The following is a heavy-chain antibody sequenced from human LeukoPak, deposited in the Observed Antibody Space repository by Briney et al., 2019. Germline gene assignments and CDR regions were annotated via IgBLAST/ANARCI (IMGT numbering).Heavy chain of an antibody. CDR1: GGSFSGYY. D-gene: IGHD3-9*01. J-gene: IGHJ4*02. V-gene: IGHV4-34*01. Sequence: SETLSLTCAVYGGSFSGYYWSWIRQPPGKGLEWIGEINHSGSTNCNPSLKSRVTISVDTSKNQFSLKLGSVTTADTAVYYCARGGEYYDILTGYRLTSFDYWGQGTLVTVSS. CDR2: INHSGST. CDR3: ARGGEYYDILTGYRLTSFDY.